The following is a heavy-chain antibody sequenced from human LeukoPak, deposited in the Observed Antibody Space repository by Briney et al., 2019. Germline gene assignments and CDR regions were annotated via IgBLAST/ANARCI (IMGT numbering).Heavy chain of an antibody. CDR2: INHSGTT. D-gene: IGHD6-13*01. CDR3: ARGVGSIAADYFDY. J-gene: IGHJ4*02. V-gene: IGHV4-34*04. CDR1: GGSFSGYY. Sequence: SETLSLTCAVYGGSFSGYYWNWIRQPPGKGLEWIGEINHSGTTSHNPSLKSRATISVDTSKNHFSLKLSSVTAADTAVYYCARGVGSIAADYFDYWGQGTLVTVSS.